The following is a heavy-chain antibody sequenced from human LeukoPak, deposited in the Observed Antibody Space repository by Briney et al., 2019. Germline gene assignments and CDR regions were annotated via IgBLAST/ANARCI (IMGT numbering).Heavy chain of an antibody. CDR2: INPSGTT. CDR1: GGSFSTYY. D-gene: IGHD5-18*01. Sequence: SETLSLTCAVYGGSFSTYYWNWIRQPPGKGLEWIGQINPSGTTNYTPALKSRVTMSVDTSKQQVSLKLSTVNDADTAVYYCARVDKAMSDFDPWGQGTLVTVSS. J-gene: IGHJ5*02. V-gene: IGHV4-34*01. CDR3: ARVDKAMSDFDP.